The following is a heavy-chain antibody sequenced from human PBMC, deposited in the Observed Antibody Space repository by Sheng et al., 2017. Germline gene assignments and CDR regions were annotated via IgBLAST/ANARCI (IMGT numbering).Heavy chain of an antibody. Sequence: QLQLQESGPGLVKPSETLSLTCTVSGGSVSSSSYYWAWIRLPPGKGLEWIGSIYYSGTTYYNPSLKSRVTISVDTSKNQFSLKLSSVTAADTAVYYCARGEYSSGWYYFWGQGTLVTVSS. J-gene: IGHJ4*02. CDR3: ARGEYSSGWYYF. CDR2: IYYSGTT. V-gene: IGHV4-39*07. D-gene: IGHD6-19*01. CDR1: GGSVSSSSYY.